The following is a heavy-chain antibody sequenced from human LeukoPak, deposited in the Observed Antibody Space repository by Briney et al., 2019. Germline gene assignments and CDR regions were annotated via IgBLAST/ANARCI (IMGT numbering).Heavy chain of an antibody. J-gene: IGHJ4*02. V-gene: IGHV4-39*01. CDR3: ARLSVASELIDY. D-gene: IGHD6-19*01. CDR1: GGSISSSSYY. CDR2: IYYSGST. Sequence: PSETLSLTCTVSGGSISSSSYYWGWIRQPPGKGLEWIGSIYYSGSTYYNPSLKSRVTISVDTSKNQFSLKLSSVTAADTAVYYCARLSVASELIDYCGQGTLVTVSS.